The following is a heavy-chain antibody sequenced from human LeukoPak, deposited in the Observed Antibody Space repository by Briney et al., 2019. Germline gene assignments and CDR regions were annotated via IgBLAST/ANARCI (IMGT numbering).Heavy chain of an antibody. CDR3: ARESADGEALDY. CDR1: GGSISSYY. CDR2: IYYSGST. V-gene: IGHV4-59*01. J-gene: IGHJ4*02. Sequence: ETLSLTCTVSGGSISSYYWSWIRQPPGKGLEWIGYIYYSGSTNYNPSLKSRVTISVDTSKNQFSLKLSSVTAADTAVYYCARESADGEALDYWGQGTLVTVSS.